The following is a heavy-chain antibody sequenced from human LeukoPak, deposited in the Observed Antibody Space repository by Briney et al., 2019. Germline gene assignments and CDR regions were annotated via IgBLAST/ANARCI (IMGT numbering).Heavy chain of an antibody. CDR1: GVTINTYY. J-gene: IGHJ4*02. CDR3: ARDPPASSSTHSSSWSFDY. D-gene: IGHD6-13*01. Sequence: SETLSLTCNVSGVTINTYYWTWIRQPAGTGLEWIGRIYGGGSTNFIPSLKSLVTMSVDTSKNLCSLTLTSVTAADTAVHYCARDPPASSSTHSSSWSFDYWGQGSLVTVSS. CDR2: IYGGGST. V-gene: IGHV4-4*07.